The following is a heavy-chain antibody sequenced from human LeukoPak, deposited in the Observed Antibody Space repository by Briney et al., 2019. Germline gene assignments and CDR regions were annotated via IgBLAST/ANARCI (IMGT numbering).Heavy chain of an antibody. D-gene: IGHD6-6*01. V-gene: IGHV4-61*02. CDR3: ARDVEYSSSSIRYYYMDV. CDR1: GGSISSGSYY. Sequence: SETLSLTCTVSGGSISSGSYYWSWIRQPAGKGLEWIGRIYTSGSTNYNPSLKSRVTISVDTSKNQFSLKLSSVTAADTAVYYCARDVEYSSSSIRYYYMDVWGKGTTVTVSS. J-gene: IGHJ6*03. CDR2: IYTSGST.